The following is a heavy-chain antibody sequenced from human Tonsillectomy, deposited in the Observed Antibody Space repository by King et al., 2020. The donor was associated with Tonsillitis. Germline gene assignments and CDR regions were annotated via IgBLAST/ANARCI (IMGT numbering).Heavy chain of an antibody. J-gene: IGHJ4*02. D-gene: IGHD6-25*01. V-gene: IGHV3-48*01. CDR1: GFTFSLYS. CDR3: AGFNVAAHLDY. CDR2: ISNSGSTI. Sequence: VQLVESGGDLGQPGGSLRLSCAASGFTFSLYSMNWVRQAPGKGLEWVSYISNSGSTIFYADSVKGRFTISRDNAKNSLYLQTNSLSAEDAAVYYCAGFNVAAHLDYWGQGTLVTVSS.